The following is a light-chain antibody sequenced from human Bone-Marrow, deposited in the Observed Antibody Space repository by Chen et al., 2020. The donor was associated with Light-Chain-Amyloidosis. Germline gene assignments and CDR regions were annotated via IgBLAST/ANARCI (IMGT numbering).Light chain of an antibody. CDR2: EVT. CDR1: SSDVGSYDF. CDR3: CSYAGSPLYV. V-gene: IGLV2-23*02. Sequence: ALTHPASVSGSPGQSITIPCPGTSSDVGSYDFVSWYQQHAGKAPNLMIYEVTKRPSGVSNRFSGSKSGNTASLTISGLQAEDEADYYCCSYAGSPLYVFGTGTKVSVL. J-gene: IGLJ1*01.